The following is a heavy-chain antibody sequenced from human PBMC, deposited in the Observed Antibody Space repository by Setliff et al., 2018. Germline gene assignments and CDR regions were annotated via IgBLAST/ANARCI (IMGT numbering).Heavy chain of an antibody. Sequence: ETLSLTCTVSGGSISSYYWSWIRQPPGKGLEWIGYIHISGSTNYNPPLKSRVTISVDTSKNHFSLKLSSVTTADTAVYYCVRGPGPSVVVAMPFDRWGQGTLVTVSS. CDR2: IHISGST. D-gene: IGHD5-12*01. CDR1: GGSISSYY. CDR3: VRGPGPSVVVAMPFDR. J-gene: IGHJ4*02. V-gene: IGHV4-4*08.